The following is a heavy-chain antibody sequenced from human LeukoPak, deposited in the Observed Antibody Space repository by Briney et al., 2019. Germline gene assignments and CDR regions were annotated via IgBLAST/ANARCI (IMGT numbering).Heavy chain of an antibody. J-gene: IGHJ4*02. V-gene: IGHV3-21*01. D-gene: IGHD3-16*02. Sequence: GGSLRLSCAASGFTFSSYSMNWVRQAPGKELEWVSSISSSSSYIYYADSVKGRFTISRDNAKNSLYLQMNSLRAEDTAVYYCARAYDYVWGSYRTTFDYWGQGTLVTVSS. CDR2: ISSSSSYI. CDR1: GFTFSSYS. CDR3: ARAYDYVWGSYRTTFDY.